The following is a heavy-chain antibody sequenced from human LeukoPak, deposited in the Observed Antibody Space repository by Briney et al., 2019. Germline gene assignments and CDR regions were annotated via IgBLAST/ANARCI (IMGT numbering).Heavy chain of an antibody. V-gene: IGHV1-24*01. J-gene: IGHJ1*01. CDR1: GYTLTELS. Sequence: ASVKVSCKVSGYTLTELSIHWVRQAPGKGLEWMGGFDPEDGETIYAQRFRGRVTMTEDTSTDTAYMELSSLRSEDAAVYYCATVSYYYDSSGYQGYSQHWGQGTLVTVSS. CDR3: ATVSYYYDSSGYQGYSQH. D-gene: IGHD3-22*01. CDR2: FDPEDGET.